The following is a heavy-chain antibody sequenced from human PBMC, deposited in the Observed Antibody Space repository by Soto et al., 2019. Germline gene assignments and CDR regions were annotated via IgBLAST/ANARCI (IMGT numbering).Heavy chain of an antibody. CDR3: AREDIVELYYDYDGMDV. J-gene: IGHJ6*02. V-gene: IGHV1-2*02. CDR1: GYTFTGYY. D-gene: IGHD2-15*01. CDR2: INPNSGGT. Sequence: QVQLVQSGAEVKKPGASVKVSCKASGYTFTGYYMHWVRQAPGQGLEWMGWINPNSGGTNYAQKFQGRGTMTRDTAISTAYRELSRLRSDDTAVYYCAREDIVELYYDYDGMDVWGQGTTVTFSS.